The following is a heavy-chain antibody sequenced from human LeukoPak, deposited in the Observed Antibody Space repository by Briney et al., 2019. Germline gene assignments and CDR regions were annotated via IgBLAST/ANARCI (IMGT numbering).Heavy chain of an antibody. CDR3: ANGPHYQILTGFYKVRSHLDY. CDR1: GFSFDNCG. CDR2: ISGSSGST. Sequence: PGGTLRLSCAASGFSFDNCGMSWVRQAPGKGLEWVSTISGSSGSTYYADSVKGRFTISRDNSKNTLYLQMNSLRAEDTAIYYCANGPHYQILTGFYKVRSHLDYWGQGTLVTVSS. J-gene: IGHJ4*02. V-gene: IGHV3-23*01. D-gene: IGHD3-9*01.